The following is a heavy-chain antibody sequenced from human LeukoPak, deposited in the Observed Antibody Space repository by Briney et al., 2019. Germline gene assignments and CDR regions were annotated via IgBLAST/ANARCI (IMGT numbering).Heavy chain of an antibody. D-gene: IGHD2-2*01. Sequence: SQTLSLTCTVSGGSISSGGYYWSWIRQHPGKGLEWIGYIYYSGSTYYNPSLKSRVTISVDTSKNQFSLKLSSVTAADTAVYYCARRNCSSTSCSNGGYFQHWGQGTLVTVSS. J-gene: IGHJ1*01. CDR3: ARRNCSSTSCSNGGYFQH. CDR1: GGSISSGGYY. CDR2: IYYSGST. V-gene: IGHV4-31*03.